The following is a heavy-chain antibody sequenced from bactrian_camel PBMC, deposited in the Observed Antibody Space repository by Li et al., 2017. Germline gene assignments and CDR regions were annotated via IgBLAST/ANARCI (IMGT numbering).Heavy chain of an antibody. Sequence: VQLVESGGGLVQPGGSLRLSCAASGFTFSSFGMSWVRQAPGKGLEWVSGINGGGDIKYYADSVKGRFTISRSNAGNTLYLQMNNLKAEDTAVDYCAADVLPRVSPGRLCRDKSFGHWGQGTQVT. CDR3: AADVLPRVSPGRLCRDKSFGH. CDR1: GFTFSSFG. J-gene: IGHJ6*01. D-gene: IGHD3*01. V-gene: IGHV3S40*01. CDR2: INGGGDIK.